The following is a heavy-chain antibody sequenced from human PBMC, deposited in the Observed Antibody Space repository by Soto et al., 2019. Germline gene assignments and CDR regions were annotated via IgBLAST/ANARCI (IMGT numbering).Heavy chain of an antibody. CDR2: SYHSGST. CDR3: ARVPAP. J-gene: IGHJ4*02. V-gene: IGHV4-30-2*01. CDR1: GGSISRGGYS. Sequence: LQLQESGSGLVKPSQTLSLTCAVSGGSISRGGYSLSWLRQPPGKGLEWIGYSYHSGSTYYNPSLRSRVTITGDRSMNQLPLKLSSVTAAVRAVYYCARVPAPGGKGTLVTVSS. D-gene: IGHD3-10*01.